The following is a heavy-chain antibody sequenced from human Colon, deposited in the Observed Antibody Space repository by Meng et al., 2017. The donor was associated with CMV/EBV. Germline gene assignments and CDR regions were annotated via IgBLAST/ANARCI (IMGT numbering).Heavy chain of an antibody. Sequence: GESLKISCVASGFTFSNYWMTWLRQAPGRGLELVAHIKEDGSQKDFLDSVKGRFTISRDNDKNSLYLQMNSLRAEDTAVYYCARDPYIKAFDIWGQGTVVTVSS. D-gene: IGHD4-11*01. CDR2: IKEDGSQK. CDR1: GFTFSNYW. J-gene: IGHJ3*02. CDR3: ARDPYIKAFDI. V-gene: IGHV3-7*01.